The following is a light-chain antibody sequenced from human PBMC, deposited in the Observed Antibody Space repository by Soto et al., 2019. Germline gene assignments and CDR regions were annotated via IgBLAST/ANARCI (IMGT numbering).Light chain of an antibody. J-gene: IGLJ2*01. V-gene: IGLV6-57*04. CDR2: EDN. CDR1: SGSIASNY. CDR3: QSYDSSNQV. Sequence: FMLTQPHSVSESPGKTVTISCTRSSGSIASNYVQWYQQRPSSAPTTVIYEDNQRPSGVPDRFSGSIDSSSNSASLTISGLKTEDEADYYCQSYDSSNQVFGGGTKVTVL.